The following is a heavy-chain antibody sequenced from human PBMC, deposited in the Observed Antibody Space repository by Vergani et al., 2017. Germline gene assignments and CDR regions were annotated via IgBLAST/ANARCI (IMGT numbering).Heavy chain of an antibody. Sequence: QVQLVQSGAEVKKSGASVKVSCKASGYTFTRHYMHWVRQAPGQGLEWMGGIIPIFGTANYAQKFQGRVTITADESTSTAYMELSSLRSEDTAVYYCARRGDSSSYYYYMDVWGKGTTVTVSS. CDR3: ARRGDSSSYYYYMDV. J-gene: IGHJ6*03. V-gene: IGHV1-69*01. CDR1: GYTFTRHY. D-gene: IGHD6-6*01. CDR2: IIPIFGTA.